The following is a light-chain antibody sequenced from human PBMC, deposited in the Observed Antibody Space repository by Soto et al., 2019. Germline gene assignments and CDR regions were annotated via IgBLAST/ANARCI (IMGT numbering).Light chain of an antibody. CDR1: QSINSW. J-gene: IGKJ1*01. V-gene: IGKV1-5*03. Sequence: DIPMTQSPSTLSASVGDRVTITCRASQSINSWLAWYQQKPGTAPKLLIYKASNLESGVPSRFSGSGSGAEFTLTISSLQPDDFATYYCQQYSNYWTFGQGTNVEIK. CDR2: KAS. CDR3: QQYSNYWT.